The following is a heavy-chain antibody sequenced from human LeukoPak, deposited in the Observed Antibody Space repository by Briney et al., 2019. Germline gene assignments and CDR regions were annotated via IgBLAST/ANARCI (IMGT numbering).Heavy chain of an antibody. V-gene: IGHV4-30-2*01. CDR1: GGSISSGGYS. D-gene: IGHD3-22*01. CDR3: ARGRYDSSGYYIEPYYFDY. J-gene: IGHJ4*02. CDR2: IYHSGST. Sequence: SQTLSLTCAVSGGSISSGGYSWSWIRQPPGKGLEWIGYIYHSGSTYYNPSLESRVTISVDRSKNQFSLKLSSVTAADTAVYYCARGRYDSSGYYIEPYYFDYWGQGTLVTVSS.